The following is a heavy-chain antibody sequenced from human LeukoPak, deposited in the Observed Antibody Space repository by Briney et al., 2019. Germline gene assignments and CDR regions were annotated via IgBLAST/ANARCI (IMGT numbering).Heavy chain of an antibody. CDR2: ISWNSGSI. D-gene: IGHD6-19*01. CDR1: GFTFDDYA. CDR3: AKDTAVAALDY. J-gene: IGHJ4*02. V-gene: IGHV3-9*01. Sequence: GGSLRLSCAASGFTFDDYAMHWVRQAPGKGLEWVSGISWNSGSIGYADSVKGRFTISRDNAKNSLYLQMNGLRAEDTALYYCAKDTAVAALDYWGQGTLVAVSS.